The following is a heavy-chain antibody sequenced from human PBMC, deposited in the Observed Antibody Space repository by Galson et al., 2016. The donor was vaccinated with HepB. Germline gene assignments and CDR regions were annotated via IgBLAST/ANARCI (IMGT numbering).Heavy chain of an antibody. V-gene: IGHV3-53*01. CDR1: GFTVSSNY. CDR2: IYRGGST. Sequence: SLRLSCAASGFTVSSNYMSWVRQAPGKGLEWVSVIYRGGSTYYADSVKGRFNISRDNSKNTLYLQMNSRRAEDTAVYYGARDRWYHGSGSYYNYYYGMDVWGQGTTVTVSS. D-gene: IGHD3-10*01. CDR3: ARDRWYHGSGSYYNYYYGMDV. J-gene: IGHJ6*02.